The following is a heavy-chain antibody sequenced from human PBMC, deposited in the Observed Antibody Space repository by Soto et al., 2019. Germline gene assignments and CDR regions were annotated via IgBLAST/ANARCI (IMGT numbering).Heavy chain of an antibody. D-gene: IGHD1-26*01. CDR1: GFTFSSYG. V-gene: IGHV3-33*01. Sequence: QEQLVESGGGVVQPGRSLRLSCAASGFTFSSYGMHWVRQAPGKGLEWVAVIWDDGTSKYYADSVKGRFTISRDNSKNTLYLQLNSLSAEDTAVYYCARGELLSGIGQFDYWGQGTLVTVSS. J-gene: IGHJ4*02. CDR2: IWDDGTSK. CDR3: ARGELLSGIGQFDY.